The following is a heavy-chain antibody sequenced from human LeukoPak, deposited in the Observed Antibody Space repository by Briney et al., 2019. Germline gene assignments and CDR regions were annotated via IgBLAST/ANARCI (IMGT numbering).Heavy chain of an antibody. J-gene: IGHJ4*02. CDR3: ARDTQLGMFDY. CDR1: GGSISSYY. D-gene: IGHD5-24*01. Sequence: SETLSLTCTVPGGSISSYYWSWIRQPPGKGLEWIGYIYYSGSTNYNPSLKSRVTISVDTSKNQFSLKLSSVTAADTAVYYCARDTQLGMFDYWGQGTLVTVSS. CDR2: IYYSGST. V-gene: IGHV4-59*01.